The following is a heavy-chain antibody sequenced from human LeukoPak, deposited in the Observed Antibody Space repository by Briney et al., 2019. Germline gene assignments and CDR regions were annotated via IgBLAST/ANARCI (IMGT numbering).Heavy chain of an antibody. Sequence: GGSLRLSCAASGFTFSSYAMSWVRQAPGKGLEWVSGISGSGNTIYYADSVKGRFTISRDNAKNSLYLQMNSLRAEDTAVYYCARENEFPDQSRGGMDVWGQGTTVTVSS. D-gene: IGHD3-10*01. CDR1: GFTFSSYA. V-gene: IGHV3-23*01. CDR3: ARENEFPDQSRGGMDV. CDR2: ISGSGNTI. J-gene: IGHJ6*02.